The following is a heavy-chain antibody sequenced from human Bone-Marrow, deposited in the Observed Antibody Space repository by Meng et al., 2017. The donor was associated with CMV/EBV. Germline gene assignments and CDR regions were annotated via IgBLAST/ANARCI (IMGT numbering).Heavy chain of an antibody. V-gene: IGHV1-18*01. CDR1: GGTFSSYA. CDR2: INPYNGNT. CDR3: ARDPLPSYYNDNSGYSN. Sequence: ASVKVSCKASGGTFSSYAISWVRQAPGQGLEWMGGINPYNGNTEYGQNLQGRVTMTTDTSTSTAYMELRSLRSDDTAVYYCARDPLPSYYNDNSGYSNWGQGTLVTVSS. D-gene: IGHD3-22*01. J-gene: IGHJ4*02.